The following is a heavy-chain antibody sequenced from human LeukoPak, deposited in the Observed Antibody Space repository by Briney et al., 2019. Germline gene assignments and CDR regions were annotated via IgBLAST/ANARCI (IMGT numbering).Heavy chain of an antibody. CDR2: ISGSGGST. V-gene: IGHV3-23*01. D-gene: IGHD6-13*01. CDR1: GFTFSSYG. Sequence: GGTLRLSCAASGFTFSSYGMSWVRQAPGKGLEWVSAISGSGGSTYYADSVKGRFTISRDNSKNTLYLQMNSLRAEDTAVYYCAAFKQLEPPLWGQGTLVTVSS. CDR3: AAFKQLEPPL. J-gene: IGHJ4*02.